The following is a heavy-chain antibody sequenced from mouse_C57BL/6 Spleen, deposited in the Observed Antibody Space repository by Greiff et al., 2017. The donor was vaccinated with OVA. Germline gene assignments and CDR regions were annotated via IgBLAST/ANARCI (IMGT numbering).Heavy chain of an antibody. Sequence: VQLQQPGAELVKPGASVKMSCKASGYTFTSYWITWVKQRPGQGLEWIGDIYPGSGSTNYNEKFKSKATLTVDTSSSTAYMQLSSLTSEDSAVYYCARGDGSPFYAMDYWGQGTSVTVSS. CDR1: GYTFTSYW. D-gene: IGHD2-3*01. CDR2: IYPGSGST. V-gene: IGHV1-55*01. CDR3: ARGDGSPFYAMDY. J-gene: IGHJ4*01.